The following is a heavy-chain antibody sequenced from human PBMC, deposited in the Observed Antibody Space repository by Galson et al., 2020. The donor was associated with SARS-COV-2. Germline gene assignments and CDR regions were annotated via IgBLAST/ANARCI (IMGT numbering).Heavy chain of an antibody. D-gene: IGHD2-2*01. CDR2: ISSSSSTI. CDR3: AREIVVVVPAANLGGFRTERSGMDV. V-gene: IGHV3-48*01. J-gene: IGHJ6*02. CDR1: GFTFSSYS. Sequence: GESLKISCAASGFTFSSYSMNWVRQAPGKGLEWVSYISSSSSTIYYADSVKGRFTISRDNAKNSLYLQMNSLRAEDTAVYYCAREIVVVVPAANLGGFRTERSGMDVWGQGTTVTVSS.